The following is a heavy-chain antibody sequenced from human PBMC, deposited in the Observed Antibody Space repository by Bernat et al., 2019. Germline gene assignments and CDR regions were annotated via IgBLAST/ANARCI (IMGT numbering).Heavy chain of an antibody. J-gene: IGHJ6*02. CDR1: GFTFSKYG. V-gene: IGHV3-23*04. CDR2: IGDSGGGA. CDR3: AKDFRSVFGVDV. D-gene: IGHD5/OR15-5a*01. Sequence: EVQLVESGGGLVQPGGSLRLSCAASGFTFSKYGMRWVRQAPGKGLEWVSVIGDSGGGANYADYVKGRFTIAGDNSKNTLFLQMNSLRVADSAIYYCAKDFRSVFGVDVRGQGTTVTVSS.